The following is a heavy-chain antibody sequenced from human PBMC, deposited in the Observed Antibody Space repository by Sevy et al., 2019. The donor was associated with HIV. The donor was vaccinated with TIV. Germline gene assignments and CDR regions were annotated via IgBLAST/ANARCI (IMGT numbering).Heavy chain of an antibody. CDR1: GGSINSDH. V-gene: IGHV4-59*08. Sequence: SETLSLTCTVSGGSINSDHWNWIRQPPGKGLEWIGYVYYTGGTNYNPTLKNRITISVDRTKNQSSLNLTSVTAADTAVYYCARRNDFDIWGQGTMVTVSS. CDR2: VYYTGGT. CDR3: ARRNDFDI. J-gene: IGHJ3*02.